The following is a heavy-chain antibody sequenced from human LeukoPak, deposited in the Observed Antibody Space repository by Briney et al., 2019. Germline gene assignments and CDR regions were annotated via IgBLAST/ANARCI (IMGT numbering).Heavy chain of an antibody. Sequence: PGRSLRLSCAASGFTFGSYGMHWVRQAPGKGLEWVAVIWYDGRNKFYADSLKGRFTMSRDNSKNTLYLQMNSLRAEDTAVYYCARVNRGDAFDIWGQGTLVTVSS. CDR2: IWYDGRNK. V-gene: IGHV3-33*01. D-gene: IGHD3-16*02. CDR3: ARVNRGDAFDI. J-gene: IGHJ3*02. CDR1: GFTFGSYG.